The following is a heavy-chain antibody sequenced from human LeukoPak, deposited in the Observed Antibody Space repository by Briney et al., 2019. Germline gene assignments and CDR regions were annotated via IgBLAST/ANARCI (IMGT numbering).Heavy chain of an antibody. J-gene: IGHJ6*03. CDR3: ARDSLLPSAMGYYYMDV. CDR2: IYTSGST. V-gene: IGHV4-61*02. CDR1: GGSISSGSYS. Sequence: SETLSLTCTVSGGSISSGSYSWSWIRQPAGKGLEWIGRIYTSGSTNHNPSLKSRVTISVDTSKNQFSLKLSSVTAADTALYYCARDSLLPSAMGYYYMDVWGKGTTVTVSS. D-gene: IGHD2-2*01.